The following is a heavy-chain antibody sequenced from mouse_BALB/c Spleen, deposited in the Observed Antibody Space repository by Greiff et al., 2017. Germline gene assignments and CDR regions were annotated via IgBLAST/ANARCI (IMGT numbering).Heavy chain of an antibody. CDR3: ARWGDGYAYAMDY. CDR1: GYTFSSYW. J-gene: IGHJ4*01. Sequence: QVQLQQSGAELMKPGASVKISCKATGYTFSSYWIEWVKQRPGHGLEWIGEILPGSGSTNYNEKFKGKATFTADTSSNTAYMQLSSLTSEDSAVYYCARWGDGYAYAMDYWGQGTSVTVSS. D-gene: IGHD2-2*01. V-gene: IGHV1-9*01. CDR2: ILPGSGST.